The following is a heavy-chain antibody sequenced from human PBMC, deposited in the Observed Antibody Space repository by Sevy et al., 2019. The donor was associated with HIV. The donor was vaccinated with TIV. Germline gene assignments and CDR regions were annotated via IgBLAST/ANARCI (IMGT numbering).Heavy chain of an antibody. J-gene: IGHJ6*02. CDR3: AREDIVLGEDNYYGIDV. CDR1: GFSVSSKY. V-gene: IGHV3-53*01. D-gene: IGHD2-15*01. Sequence: GGSLRLSCAASGFSVSSKYMSWVRQAPGKGPEWVSVIHSGGKISYADSVQGRFTISRDNSKNTLYLQMNSLRAEDTAVYYCAREDIVLGEDNYYGIDVWGQGTTVTVSS. CDR2: IHSGGKI.